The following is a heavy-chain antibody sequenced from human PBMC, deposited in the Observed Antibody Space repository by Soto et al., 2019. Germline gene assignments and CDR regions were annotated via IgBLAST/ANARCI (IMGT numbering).Heavy chain of an antibody. J-gene: IGHJ4*02. Sequence: SETLSLTCAVSGYSISSSNWWGWIRQPPGKGLEWIGYIYYSGTTYYNPSLKSRVTMSVDTSKNQFSLKLTSVTAVDTAVYYCARREIQGPIVYWGQATLVTVSS. CDR3: ARREIQGPIVY. D-gene: IGHD1-26*01. CDR1: GYSISSSNW. V-gene: IGHV4-28*01. CDR2: IYYSGTT.